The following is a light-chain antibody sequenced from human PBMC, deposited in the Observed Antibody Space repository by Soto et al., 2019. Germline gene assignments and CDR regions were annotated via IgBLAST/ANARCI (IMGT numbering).Light chain of an antibody. V-gene: IGLV1-40*01. CDR2: GDN. CDR3: QSYDSSLSGVV. J-gene: IGLJ3*02. CDR1: SSNIGAGFD. Sequence: QSVLTQPPSVSGAPGQRVTISCTGSSSNIGAGFDLHWYQQVPGTAPKLLVFGDNNRPSGVSDRFSGSKSGTSASLAITGLQAEDEADYYCQSYDSSLSGVVFGGGTKLTVL.